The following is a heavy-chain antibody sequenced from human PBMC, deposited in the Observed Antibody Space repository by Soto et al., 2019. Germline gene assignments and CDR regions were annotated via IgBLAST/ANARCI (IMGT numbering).Heavy chain of an antibody. CDR3: ARQGIGEDWFDP. J-gene: IGHJ5*02. V-gene: IGHV5-10-1*01. CDR1: GYSFTSYC. Sequence: EVQLVQSGAEVKKPGESLRISCKGSGYSFTSYCITWVRQMPGKGLEWMGKIDPSDSYTNYSPSFQGHVTFSANKSITTAYLQWSSLKASETAMYYCARQGIGEDWFDPWGQGTLVTVSS. CDR2: IDPSDSYT.